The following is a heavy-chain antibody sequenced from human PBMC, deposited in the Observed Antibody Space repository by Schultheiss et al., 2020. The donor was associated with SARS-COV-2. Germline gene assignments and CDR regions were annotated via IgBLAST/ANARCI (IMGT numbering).Heavy chain of an antibody. CDR3: ARDPFGIAAAGRPNWFDP. V-gene: IGHV3-30*03. CDR2: ISYDGSNK. D-gene: IGHD6-13*01. Sequence: GGSLRLSCAASGFTFSSYGMHWVRQAPGKGLEWVAVISYDGSNKYYADSVKGRFTISRDNSKNTLYLQMNSLRAEDTAVYYCARDPFGIAAAGRPNWFDPWGQGTLVTVSS. J-gene: IGHJ5*02. CDR1: GFTFSSYG.